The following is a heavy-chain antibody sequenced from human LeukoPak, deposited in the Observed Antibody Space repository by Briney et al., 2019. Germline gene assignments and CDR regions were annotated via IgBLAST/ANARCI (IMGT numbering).Heavy chain of an antibody. CDR1: GYSFTSYW. J-gene: IGHJ5*02. V-gene: IGHV5-51*01. Sequence: GESLKISCKGSGYSFTSYWIGWVRQMPGKGLEWMGIIYPGDSDTRYRPSFQGQVTISADKSISTAYLQWSSLKASDTATYYCARILGLGYCSGGSCAGGNWFDPWGQGTLVTVSS. CDR3: ARILGLGYCSGGSCAGGNWFDP. D-gene: IGHD2-15*01. CDR2: IYPGDSDT.